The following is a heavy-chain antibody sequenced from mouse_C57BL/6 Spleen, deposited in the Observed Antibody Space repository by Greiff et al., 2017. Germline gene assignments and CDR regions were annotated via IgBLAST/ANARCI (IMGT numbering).Heavy chain of an antibody. CDR2: IDPEDGET. J-gene: IGHJ3*01. V-gene: IGHV14-2*01. Sequence: VQLQQSGAELVKPGASVKISCKASGFNIKDYYMHWVKQRTEQGLEWIGRIDPEDGETKYAPKFPGKATITADTSSNTAYLQLSSLASEDTAVYYCARDYSNSRRFAYWGQGTLVTVSA. D-gene: IGHD2-5*01. CDR1: GFNIKDYY. CDR3: ARDYSNSRRFAY.